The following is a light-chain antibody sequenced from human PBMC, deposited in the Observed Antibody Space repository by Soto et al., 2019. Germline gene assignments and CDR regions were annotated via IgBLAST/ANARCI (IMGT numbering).Light chain of an antibody. Sequence: DIQMTQSPCSLSASVGDRVTITCRASQSISIYLNWYQQKPGKAPKLLIYAASSLQSGVPSRFSGSGSGTDFTLTISSLQPEDFATYYCQQSYITPWTFGQGTKVEIK. V-gene: IGKV1-39*01. CDR2: AAS. J-gene: IGKJ1*01. CDR3: QQSYITPWT. CDR1: QSISIY.